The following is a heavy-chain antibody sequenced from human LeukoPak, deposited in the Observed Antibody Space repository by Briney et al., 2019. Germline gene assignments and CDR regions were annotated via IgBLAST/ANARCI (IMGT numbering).Heavy chain of an antibody. CDR3: ARSDYGEPQDY. CDR1: GYTFTGYY. V-gene: IGHV1-2*06. D-gene: IGHD4-17*01. CDR2: INPNSGGT. J-gene: IGHJ4*02. Sequence: ASVKVSCKASGYTFTGYYMHWVRQAPGQGLEWMGRINPNSGGTNYAQKFQGRVTMTRDTSISTAYMELSRLRSDDTAVYYCARSDYGEPQDYWSQGTLVTVSS.